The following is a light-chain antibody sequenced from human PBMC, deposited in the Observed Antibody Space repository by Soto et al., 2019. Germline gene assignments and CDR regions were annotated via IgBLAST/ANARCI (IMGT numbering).Light chain of an antibody. Sequence: DIVLTQSHDSLAVSLGERATINCKSSQSVLYNSNNKNYLAWYQQKPGQPPKLLIYWASTRESGVPDRVSGSGSGTDFTLTISRLEPEDFAVYYCQQFARSPPGITFGQGTRLEIK. V-gene: IGKV4-1*01. CDR2: WAS. CDR3: QQFARSPPGIT. J-gene: IGKJ5*01. CDR1: QSVLYNSNNKNY.